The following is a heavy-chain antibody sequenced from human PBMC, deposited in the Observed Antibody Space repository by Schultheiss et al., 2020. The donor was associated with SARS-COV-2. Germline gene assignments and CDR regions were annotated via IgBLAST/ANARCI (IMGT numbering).Heavy chain of an antibody. Sequence: ASVKVSCKASGYTFTGYYMHWVRQAPGQGLEWMGWINPNSGGTNYAQKFQGRVTMTTDTSTSTAYMELRSLRSDDTAVYYCARDENYYGSGSYYPFDYWGQGTLVTVSS. V-gene: IGHV1-2*02. CDR2: INPNSGGT. CDR3: ARDENYYGSGSYYPFDY. CDR1: GYTFTGYY. J-gene: IGHJ4*02. D-gene: IGHD3-10*01.